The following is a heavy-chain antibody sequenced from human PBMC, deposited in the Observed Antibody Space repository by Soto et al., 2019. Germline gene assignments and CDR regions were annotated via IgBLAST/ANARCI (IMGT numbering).Heavy chain of an antibody. Sequence: XESLNVSCKCSGYSFTSYLIGLVLQMPGKGLEWMGIIYPGDSDTRYSPSFQGQVTISADKSISTAYLQWSSLKASDTAMYYCARQGYYDSSGYYLYYYGMDVWGQGTTVTVSS. CDR1: GYSFTSYL. CDR3: ARQGYYDSSGYYLYYYGMDV. CDR2: IYPGDSDT. J-gene: IGHJ6*02. D-gene: IGHD3-22*01. V-gene: IGHV5-51*01.